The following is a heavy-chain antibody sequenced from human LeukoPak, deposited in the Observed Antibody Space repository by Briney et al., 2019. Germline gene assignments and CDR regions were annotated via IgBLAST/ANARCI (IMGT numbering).Heavy chain of an antibody. V-gene: IGHV4-4*08. CDR3: ARNGVHGYSGLDY. CDR1: GGSISSYF. J-gene: IGHJ4*02. CDR2: IYSDGGT. D-gene: IGHD5-12*01. Sequence: SETLSLTCTVSGGSISSYFWSWIRQPPGKGLEWLGYIYSDGGTNYNPSLKSRVTISVDTSKNQFSLKLTSVTAADTAVYYCARNGVHGYSGLDYWGQGTLVTVSS.